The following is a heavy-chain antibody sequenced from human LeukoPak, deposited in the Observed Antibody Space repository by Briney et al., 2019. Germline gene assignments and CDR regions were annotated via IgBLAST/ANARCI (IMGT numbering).Heavy chain of an antibody. J-gene: IGHJ6*03. CDR3: ARGPNHYYYMDF. CDR2: INPDDGVS. D-gene: IGHD2-8*01. CDR1: GYSFTGYY. V-gene: IGHV1-2*02. Sequence: ASVKDSCKASGYSFTGYYIHWVRQAPGQGLEWMGWINPDDGVSKSAQKFQGRVTMTRDKSINTVYMELSGLTSDDAALYYCARGPNHYYYMDFWGKGTTVSVSS.